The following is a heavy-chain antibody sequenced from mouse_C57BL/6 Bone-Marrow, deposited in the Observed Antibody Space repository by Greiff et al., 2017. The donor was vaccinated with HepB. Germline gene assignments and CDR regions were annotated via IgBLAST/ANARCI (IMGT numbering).Heavy chain of an antibody. Sequence: VQRVESGPGLVAPSQSLSITCTVSGFSLTSYGVDWVRQSPGKGLEWLGVIWGVGSTNYNSALKSRLSISKDNSKSQVFLKMNSLQTDDTAMYYCASAYSNLAYWGQGTLVTVSA. CDR2: IWGVGST. V-gene: IGHV2-6*01. CDR3: ASAYSNLAY. CDR1: GFSLTSYG. D-gene: IGHD2-5*01. J-gene: IGHJ3*01.